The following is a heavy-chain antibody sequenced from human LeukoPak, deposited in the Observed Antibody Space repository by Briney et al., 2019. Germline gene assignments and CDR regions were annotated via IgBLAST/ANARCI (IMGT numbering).Heavy chain of an antibody. V-gene: IGHV3-23*01. D-gene: IGHD3-22*01. CDR1: GFTFSNYA. CDR2: ISGRAGSP. CDR3: AKGGRWDYYDSSH. J-gene: IGHJ3*01. Sequence: GGSLRLSCATSGFTFSNYAMSWVRQAPGKGLEWVSAISGRAGSPYYADSVKGRFTISRDNSKNTLYLQMNSLRAEDTAVYYCAKGGRWDYYDSSHWGQGTMVTVSP.